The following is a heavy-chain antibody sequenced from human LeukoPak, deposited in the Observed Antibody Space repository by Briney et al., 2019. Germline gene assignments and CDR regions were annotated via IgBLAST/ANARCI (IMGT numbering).Heavy chain of an antibody. CDR3: AKDIGWFDP. CDR1: GFTFRSYA. J-gene: IGHJ5*02. CDR2: ISGTGDSP. V-gene: IGHV3-23*01. Sequence: GGSLRLSCAASGFTFRSYAMNWVRQAPGKGLEWVSAISGTGDSPHYADSVKGRFTISRDNSKNTLYPQINSPGAEDTAIYYCAKDIGWFDPWGEGTLVTVSS.